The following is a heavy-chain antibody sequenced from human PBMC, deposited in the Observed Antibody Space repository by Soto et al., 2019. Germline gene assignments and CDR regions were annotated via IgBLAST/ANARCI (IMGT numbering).Heavy chain of an antibody. CDR1: GFTFSSYS. D-gene: IGHD6-25*01. Sequence: AGGSLRLSCAASGFTFSSYSMNWVRQAPGKGLEWVSSISSSSSYIYYADSVKGRFTISRDNAKNSLYLQMNSLRAEDTAVYYCARFRGSVDAFDIWGQGTMVTVSS. CDR2: ISSSSSYI. CDR3: ARFRGSVDAFDI. V-gene: IGHV3-21*01. J-gene: IGHJ3*02.